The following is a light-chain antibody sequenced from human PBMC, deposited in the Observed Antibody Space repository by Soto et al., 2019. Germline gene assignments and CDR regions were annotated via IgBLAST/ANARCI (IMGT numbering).Light chain of an antibody. CDR3: SSYTSSSTLGVV. Sequence: QSALTQPASVSGSPGQSITISCTGTSSDVGGYNYVSWYQQHPGKAPKLMIYDVSNRPSGVSNCFSGSKSGNTASLAISGRPAEDEADYYCSSYTSSSTLGVVFGGGTKLTVL. V-gene: IGLV2-14*01. J-gene: IGLJ2*01. CDR2: DVS. CDR1: SSDVGGYNY.